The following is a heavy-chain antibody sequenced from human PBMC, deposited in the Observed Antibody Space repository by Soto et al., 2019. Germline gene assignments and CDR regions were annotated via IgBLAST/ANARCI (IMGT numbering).Heavy chain of an antibody. J-gene: IGHJ5*02. CDR3: ARRGRSGYSSWLDT. D-gene: IGHD3-3*01. Sequence: PSETLSLTCTVSGGSISDGYYWTWIRQHPGKGLEWIGSISYSGSTSYNPSLQSRLTLSVDRSKSQFSLILSSVTAADTAVYYLARRGRSGYSSWLDTLGQGTLVTVSS. V-gene: IGHV4-31*03. CDR2: ISYSGST. CDR1: GGSISDGYY.